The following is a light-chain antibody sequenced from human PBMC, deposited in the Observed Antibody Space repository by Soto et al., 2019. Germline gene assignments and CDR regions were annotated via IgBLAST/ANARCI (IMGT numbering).Light chain of an antibody. CDR3: DDYCSASGLP. CDR2: QAS. Sequence: DIQMTQSPSTLSASVGDRVTITCRASQSISSWLAWYQQKPGKAPKLLIFQASSLRGGVPSRFSGSRSANEHPHNYRSLPHDDFATFFCDDYCSASGLPFGGGTKVEI. CDR1: QSISSW. J-gene: IGKJ4*01. V-gene: IGKV1-5*03.